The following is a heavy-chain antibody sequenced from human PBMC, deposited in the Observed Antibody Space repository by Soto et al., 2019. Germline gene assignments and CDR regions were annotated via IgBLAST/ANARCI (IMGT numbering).Heavy chain of an antibody. CDR3: ARNGYYDILTGPYDYFDY. J-gene: IGHJ4*02. V-gene: IGHV3-30*03. CDR2: ISYDGSNK. D-gene: IGHD3-9*01. Sequence: GSLRLSCAASGFTFSSYGMHWVRQAPGKGLEWVAVISYDGSNKYYADSVKGRFTISRDNSKNTLYLQMNSLRAEDTAVYYCARNGYYDILTGPYDYFDYWGQGTLVTVSS. CDR1: GFTFSSYG.